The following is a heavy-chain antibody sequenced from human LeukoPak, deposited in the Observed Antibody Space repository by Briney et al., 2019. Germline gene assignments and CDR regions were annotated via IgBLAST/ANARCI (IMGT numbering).Heavy chain of an antibody. J-gene: IGHJ4*02. Sequence: SQTLSLTCAISGDSVSSNSAAWNWIRQSPSRGLEWLGRTYYRSKGYNDYAVSVKSRITINPDTSKNQFSLQLNSVTPEDTAVYYCAREGLLWFGEFPYYFDYWGQGTLVTVSS. CDR1: GDSVSSNSAA. V-gene: IGHV6-1*01. CDR3: AREGLLWFGEFPYYFDY. CDR2: TYYRSKGYN. D-gene: IGHD3-10*01.